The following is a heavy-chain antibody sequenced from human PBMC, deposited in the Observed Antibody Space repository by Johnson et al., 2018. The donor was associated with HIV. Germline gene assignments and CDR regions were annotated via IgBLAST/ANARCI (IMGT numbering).Heavy chain of an antibody. D-gene: IGHD4-11*01. V-gene: IGHV3-53*01. Sequence: EVQLVESGGGLMQPGGSLRLSCEASGLIVSDNYMNWVRQAPGKGLEWVSALYAGGPTYYADSVEGRFTISRDSSKNTVYLQMNSLRAEDTAMYYCARGTTVADGTCTFDIWGQGTMVTVSS. CDR3: ARGTTVADGTCTFDI. J-gene: IGHJ3*02. CDR1: GLIVSDNY. CDR2: LYAGGPT.